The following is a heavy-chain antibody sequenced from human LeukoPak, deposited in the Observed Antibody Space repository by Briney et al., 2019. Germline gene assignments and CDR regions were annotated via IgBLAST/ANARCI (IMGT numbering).Heavy chain of an antibody. J-gene: IGHJ4*02. CDR2: IYYSGST. CDR3: ARWPVGSSGYPDY. D-gene: IGHD3-22*01. Sequence: SQTLSLTCTVSGGSISSYYWSWIRQPPEKGLEWIGYIYYSGSTNYNPSLKSRVTISVDTSKNQFSLKLSSVTAADTAVYYCARWPVGSSGYPDYWGQGTLVTVSS. CDR1: GGSISSYY. V-gene: IGHV4-59*01.